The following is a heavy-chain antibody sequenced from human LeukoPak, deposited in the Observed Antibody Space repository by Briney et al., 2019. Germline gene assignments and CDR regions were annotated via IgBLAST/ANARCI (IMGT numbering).Heavy chain of an antibody. CDR3: ARDGGENSGSYSTYYFDH. V-gene: IGHV3-30-3*01. CDR2: ISYDGNKK. CDR1: GFTFSSYA. Sequence: GGSLRLSCAASGFTFSSYAMHWVRQAPGKGLEWVAVISYDGNKKYYADSVKGRFTISRDNSKNTLYLQMNSLRAEDTAVYYCARDGGENSGSYSTYYFDHWGQGSLVTVSS. D-gene: IGHD1-26*01. J-gene: IGHJ4*02.